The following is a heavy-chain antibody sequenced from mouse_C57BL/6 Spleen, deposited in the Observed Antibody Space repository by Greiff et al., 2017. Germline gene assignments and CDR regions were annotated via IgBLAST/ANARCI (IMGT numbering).Heavy chain of an antibody. J-gene: IGHJ3*01. D-gene: IGHD1-1*01. V-gene: IGHV14-2*01. CDR2: IDPEDGET. Sequence: EVQLQQSGAELARPGASVKLSCKASGYTFTSYGISWVKQRTGQGLEWIGRIDPEDGETKYAPKFQGTATITADTSSNTAYLQLSSLTSEDTAVYYCVYYGSSYGFAYWGQGTLVTGSA. CDR1: GYTFTSYG. CDR3: VYYGSSYGFAY.